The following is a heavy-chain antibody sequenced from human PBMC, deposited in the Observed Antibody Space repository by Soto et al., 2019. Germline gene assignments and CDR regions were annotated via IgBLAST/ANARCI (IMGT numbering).Heavy chain of an antibody. CDR3: ARPASYWKYDFRY. V-gene: IGHV4-61*01. J-gene: IGHJ4*02. D-gene: IGHD3-3*01. CDR1: GGSVSSGSYY. Sequence: SETLSLTCTVSGGSVSSGSYYWSWIRQPPGKGLEWIGYIYYSGSTNYNPSLKSRVTISVDTSKNQFSLKLSSVTAADTAVYYCARPASYWKYDFRYWGQGTLVTVSS. CDR2: IYYSGST.